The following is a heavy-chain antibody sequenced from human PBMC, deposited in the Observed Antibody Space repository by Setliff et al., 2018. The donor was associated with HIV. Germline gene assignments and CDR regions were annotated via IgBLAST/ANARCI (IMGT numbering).Heavy chain of an antibody. D-gene: IGHD5-18*01. CDR2: IYYSGKT. Sequence: PSETLSLTCSVSGGSISSSRYHWAWIRQPPGKGLEWIGTIYYSGKTYYNPTLKSPLTISLDTSTNKFSLKLSSVTAADTAVYYCARSGHRSIYDPYQYNDFDPWGQGTLVTVSS. J-gene: IGHJ5*02. CDR3: ARSGHRSIYDPYQYNDFDP. CDR1: GGSISSSRYH. V-gene: IGHV4-39*01.